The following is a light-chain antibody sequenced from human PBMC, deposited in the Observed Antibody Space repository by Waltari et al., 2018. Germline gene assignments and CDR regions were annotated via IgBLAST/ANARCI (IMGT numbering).Light chain of an antibody. Sequence: ETIMTQSPATLSASPGEKATLSYRARKSIGNNLAWYQQTPGQALRLLIYVASSRGTGIPARFFGAGSGTDFTLTISSLQSEDFAVYYCQQYNEWPYTFGQGTKVDLK. V-gene: IGKV3-15*01. CDR2: VAS. J-gene: IGKJ2*01. CDR3: QQYNEWPYT. CDR1: KSIGNN.